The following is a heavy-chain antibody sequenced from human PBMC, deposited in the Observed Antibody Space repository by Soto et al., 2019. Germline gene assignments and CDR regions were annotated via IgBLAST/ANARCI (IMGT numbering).Heavy chain of an antibody. CDR1: GFTFSSYS. J-gene: IGHJ4*02. V-gene: IGHV3-21*01. D-gene: IGHD6-13*01. CDR3: ARERGWQLYFDY. CDR2: VSFDSNYI. Sequence: LRLSCAASGFTFSSYSMNWVRQAPGKGLEWVSLVSFDSNYIYYADSVKGRFTISRDNAKNSVYLQMNSLRAEDTAVYYCARERGWQLYFDYWGQGAMVTVSS.